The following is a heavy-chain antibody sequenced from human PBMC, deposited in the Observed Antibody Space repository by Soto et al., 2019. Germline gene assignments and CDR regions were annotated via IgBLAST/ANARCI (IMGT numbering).Heavy chain of an antibody. D-gene: IGHD1-26*01. V-gene: IGHV3-7*05. CDR3: ARGEHSTSSYYYYCGLDV. CDR1: GFTFNTHW. CDR2: INQDETKK. Sequence: EVQLVESGGGLVQPGGSLRLSCRTSGFTFNTHWLSWVRQAPGKGLEWVANINQDETKKYYVDSVEGRSTVSRDNAKTSVYLQMNSLRAEDTAVYYCARGEHSTSSYYYYCGLDVLGQGTTVTVSS. J-gene: IGHJ6*02.